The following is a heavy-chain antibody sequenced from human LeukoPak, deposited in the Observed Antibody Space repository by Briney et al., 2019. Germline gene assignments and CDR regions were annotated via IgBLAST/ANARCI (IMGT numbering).Heavy chain of an antibody. CDR2: IYPGDSER. CDR1: GYTFTNYW. J-gene: IGHJ4*02. V-gene: IGHV5-51*01. Sequence: GESLEISCKGSGYTFTNYWIGWVRQMPGKGLEWMGIIYPGDSERKYNPSLQGQVTIPADKSISTVYLQWSSLKASDTAIYYGARTEGSTFDYWGQGTLVTVSS. CDR3: ARTEGSTFDY.